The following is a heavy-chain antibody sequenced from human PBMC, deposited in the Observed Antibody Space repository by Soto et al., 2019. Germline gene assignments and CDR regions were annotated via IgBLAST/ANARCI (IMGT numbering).Heavy chain of an antibody. CDR1: GGSIGSYY. Sequence: SETLSLTCTVSGGSIGSYYWSWIRQPAGKGLEWIGYIHYSGSTTYNPSLKSRVTISIDTSKNQFSLKLNSVTAADTAVYYCARVYYYGSGSYYNLDYWGQGTLVTVSS. CDR2: IHYSGST. V-gene: IGHV4-59*06. CDR3: ARVYYYGSGSYYNLDY. J-gene: IGHJ4*02. D-gene: IGHD3-10*01.